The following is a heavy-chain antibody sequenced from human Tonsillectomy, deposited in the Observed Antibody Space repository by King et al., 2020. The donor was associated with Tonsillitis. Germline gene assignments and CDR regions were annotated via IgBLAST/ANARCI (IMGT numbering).Heavy chain of an antibody. CDR2: IYYRGST. V-gene: IGHV4-59*01. D-gene: IGHD6-19*01. CDR1: GGSISSYY. J-gene: IGHJ5*02. Sequence: QLQESGPGLVKPSETLSLTCTVSGGSISSYYWSWIRQPPGKGLEWIGYIYYRGSTNYNPSLKRRVTISVDTSKNQFSLKLSSVTAADTAVYYCARGRTRVAVTWGQGTLVTVSS. CDR3: ARGRTRVAVT.